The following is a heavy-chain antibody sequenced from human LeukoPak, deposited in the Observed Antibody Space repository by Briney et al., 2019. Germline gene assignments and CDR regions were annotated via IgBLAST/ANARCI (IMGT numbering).Heavy chain of an antibody. Sequence: GGSLRLSCAASGLTFSNYNMNWVRQAPGKGLEWVSSISTSGSYIYYANSMKGRFTISRDNAKNSLYLQMNSLRAEDTALYYCAKDMGGGDSFDYWGQGTLVTVSS. CDR2: ISTSGSYI. J-gene: IGHJ4*02. CDR1: GLTFSNYN. D-gene: IGHD2-21*02. CDR3: AKDMGGGDSFDY. V-gene: IGHV3-21*04.